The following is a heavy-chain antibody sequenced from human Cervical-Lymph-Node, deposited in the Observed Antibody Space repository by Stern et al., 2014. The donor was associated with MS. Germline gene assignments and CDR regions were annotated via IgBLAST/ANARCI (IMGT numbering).Heavy chain of an antibody. Sequence: QVQLQESGPGLVKPSETLSLTCSVSGGSISRSTYYWGWIRQPPGKGLEWIGSIYYSGTTYYNPSLKSRVTIDTSTNQFSTRPTSVTAADTAVYYCARHDGWLPHYWSQGTLVTVSS. D-gene: IGHD5-12*01. J-gene: IGHJ4*02. CDR2: IYYSGTT. CDR1: GGSISRSTYY. V-gene: IGHV4-39*01. CDR3: ARHDGWLPHY.